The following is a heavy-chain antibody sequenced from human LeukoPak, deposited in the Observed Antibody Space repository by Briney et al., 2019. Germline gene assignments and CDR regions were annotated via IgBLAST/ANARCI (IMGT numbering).Heavy chain of an antibody. CDR1: GGSISSGGYY. CDR2: IYYSGSS. J-gene: IGHJ4*02. D-gene: IGHD3-22*01. V-gene: IGHV4-31*01. CDR3: ARGAYYYDSSGYYAEGPFDY. Sequence: PSQTLSLTCTVSGGSISSGGYYWRWIRPHPGKGLEWIGYIYYSGSSYYNPSLKSLVTISVDTSKNQFSLKLSSVTAADTAVYYCARGAYYYDSSGYYAEGPFDYWGQGTLVTDSS.